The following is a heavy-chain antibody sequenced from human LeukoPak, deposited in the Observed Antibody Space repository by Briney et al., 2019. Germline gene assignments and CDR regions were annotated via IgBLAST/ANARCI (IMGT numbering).Heavy chain of an antibody. CDR1: GGTFSSYA. CDR3: ASHITSTGYSNYGSFGY. D-gene: IGHD4-11*01. V-gene: IGHV1-69*05. Sequence: GSSVNVSCKASGGTFSSYAISWVRQAPGQGLEWMGGIIPIFGTANYAQKFQGRVTLTTDESTSTAYMELSSLRSEDTAVYYCASHITSTGYSNYGSFGYWGQGTLVTVSS. J-gene: IGHJ4*02. CDR2: IIPIFGTA.